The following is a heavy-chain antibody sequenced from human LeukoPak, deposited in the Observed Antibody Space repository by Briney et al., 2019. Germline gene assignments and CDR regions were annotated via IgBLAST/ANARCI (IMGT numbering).Heavy chain of an antibody. CDR3: ARDSAPPGSFDY. Sequence: PSETLSLTCTVSGGSISSYYWSWIRQPPGKGLEWIGSIYYSGSTYYNPSLKSRVTISVDTSKNQFSLKLSSVTAADTAVYYCARDSAPPGSFDYWGQGTLVTVSS. J-gene: IGHJ4*02. CDR2: IYYSGST. V-gene: IGHV4-59*12. D-gene: IGHD1-26*01. CDR1: GGSISSYY.